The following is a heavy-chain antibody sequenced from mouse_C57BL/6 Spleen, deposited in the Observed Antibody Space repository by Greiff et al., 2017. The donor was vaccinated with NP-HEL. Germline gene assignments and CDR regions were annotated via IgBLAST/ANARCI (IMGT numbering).Heavy chain of an antibody. D-gene: IGHD4-1*01. Sequence: QVQLQQSGAELVRPGASVTLSCKASGYTFTDYEMHWVKQTPVHGLEWIGAIDPETGGTAYNQKFKGKAILTADKSSSTAYMELRSLTSEDSAVYYCTRCPTGAADYDDWGQGTTLTVSS. J-gene: IGHJ2*01. CDR1: GYTFTDYE. V-gene: IGHV1-15*01. CDR2: IDPETGGT. CDR3: TRCPTGAADYDD.